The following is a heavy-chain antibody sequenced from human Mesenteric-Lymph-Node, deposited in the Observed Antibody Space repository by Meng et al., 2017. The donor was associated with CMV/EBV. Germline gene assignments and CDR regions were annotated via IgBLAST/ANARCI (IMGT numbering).Heavy chain of an antibody. CDR3: ARGSSYDILTGYFDY. D-gene: IGHD3-9*01. V-gene: IGHV4-34*02. CDR2: INHSGST. Sequence: QVQLPQLGAGPLKPSETLAVTCAVYGWSFSCYYWNWIRQSPEKGLEWIGEINHSGSTTYNPSFTSRIIISVDTSKNQISLNMSSVTAADTAVYYCARGSSYDILTGYFDYWGQGALVTVSS. J-gene: IGHJ4*02. CDR1: GWSFSCYY.